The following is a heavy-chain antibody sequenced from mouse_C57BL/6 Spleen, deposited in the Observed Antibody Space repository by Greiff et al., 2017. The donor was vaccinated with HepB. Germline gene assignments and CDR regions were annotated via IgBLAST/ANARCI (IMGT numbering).Heavy chain of an antibody. CDR1: GFTFSDYG. CDR2: ISSGSSTI. D-gene: IGHD1-1*01. J-gene: IGHJ2*01. CDR3: ASHYYGTH. V-gene: IGHV5-17*01. Sequence: VQLKESGGGLVKPGGSLKLSCAASGFTFSDYGMHWVRQAPEKGLEWVAYISSGSSTIYYADTVKGRFTISRDNAKNTLFLQMTSLRSEDTAMYYCASHYYGTHWGQGTTLTVSS.